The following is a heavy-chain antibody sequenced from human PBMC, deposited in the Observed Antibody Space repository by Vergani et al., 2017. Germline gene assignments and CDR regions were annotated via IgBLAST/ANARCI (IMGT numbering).Heavy chain of an antibody. CDR1: GFTFGDYA. CDR3: TRNNRDTNYNDSSGWYYYYYGMDV. J-gene: IGHJ6*02. D-gene: IGHD3-22*01. CDR2: IRSKAYGGTT. V-gene: IGHV3-49*04. Sequence: EVQLVESGGGLVQPGRSLRLSCTASGFTFGDYAMSWVRQAPGKGLEWVGFIRSKAYGGTTEYAASVKGRFTISRDDSKSIAYLQMNSLKTEDTAVYYCTRNNRDTNYNDSSGWYYYYYGMDVWGQGTTVTVSS.